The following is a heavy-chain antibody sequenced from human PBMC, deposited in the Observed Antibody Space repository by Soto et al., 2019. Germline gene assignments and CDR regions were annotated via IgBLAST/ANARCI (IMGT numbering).Heavy chain of an antibody. J-gene: IGHJ5*02. D-gene: IGHD3-3*01. CDR3: ARGPILRFLEWFPNWFDP. V-gene: IGHV1-8*01. CDR1: GYTFTSYD. Sequence: VASVKVSCKASGYTFTSYDINWVRQATGQGLEWMGWMNPNSGNTGYAQKFQGRVTMTRNTSISTAYMELSSLRSEDTAVYYCARGPILRFLEWFPNWFDPWGQGTLVTVSS. CDR2: MNPNSGNT.